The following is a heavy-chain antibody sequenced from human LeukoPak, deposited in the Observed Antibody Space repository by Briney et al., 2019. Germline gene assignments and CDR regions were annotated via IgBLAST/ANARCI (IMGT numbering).Heavy chain of an antibody. J-gene: IGHJ4*02. D-gene: IGHD2-2*01. Sequence: ASVKVSCKASGYTFTSYGISWVRQAPGQGLEWMGWISAYNGNTNYAQKPQGRVTMTTDTSTSTAYMELRSLRSDDTAVYYCARGMVVVVPAAIGEDYFDYWGQGTLVTVSS. V-gene: IGHV1-18*01. CDR2: ISAYNGNT. CDR3: ARGMVVVVPAAIGEDYFDY. CDR1: GYTFTSYG.